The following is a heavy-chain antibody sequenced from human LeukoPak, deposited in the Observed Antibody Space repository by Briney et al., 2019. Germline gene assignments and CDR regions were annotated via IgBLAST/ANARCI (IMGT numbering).Heavy chain of an antibody. V-gene: IGHV5-10-1*01. J-gene: IGHJ6*04. CDR3: PSSTYYYGSGSYYRDYYYYYGMDV. CDR2: IDPSDSYT. Sequence: GESLKISCKGSGYSFTSYWISWVRQMPGKGLEWMGRIDPSDSYTNYSPSFQGHVTISADKSISTAYLQWSSLKASDTAMYYCPSSTYYYGSGSYYRDYYYYYGMDVWGKGTTVTVSS. CDR1: GYSFTSYW. D-gene: IGHD3-10*01.